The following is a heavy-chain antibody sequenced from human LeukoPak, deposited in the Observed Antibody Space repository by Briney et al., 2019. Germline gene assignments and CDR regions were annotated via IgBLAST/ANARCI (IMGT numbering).Heavy chain of an antibody. CDR3: ARESGKFDY. CDR2: TSGDGVST. Sequence: GGSLRLSCVASGLPIGDFAMHWVRQAPGKGLEWVSLTSGDGVSTFFADSVKGRFSISRDNSKNSLFLEMSSLRTEDTAMYYCARESGKFDYWGQGTLVAVSS. J-gene: IGHJ4*02. V-gene: IGHV3-43*02. CDR1: GLPIGDFA.